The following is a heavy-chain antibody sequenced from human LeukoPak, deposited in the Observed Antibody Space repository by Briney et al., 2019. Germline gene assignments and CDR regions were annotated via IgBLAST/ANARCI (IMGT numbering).Heavy chain of an antibody. CDR1: GYTFTGYY. J-gene: IGHJ4*02. CDR2: INPISGGT. D-gene: IGHD5-24*01. V-gene: IGHV1-2*02. Sequence: ASVKVSCKASGYTFTGYYIHWVRQAPGQGLEWMGWINPISGGTNYAEKFQGRVTTTRDTSIDTAYMEVTRLTSDDTAVYYCAREDGSFDYWGQGTLVIVSS. CDR3: AREDGSFDY.